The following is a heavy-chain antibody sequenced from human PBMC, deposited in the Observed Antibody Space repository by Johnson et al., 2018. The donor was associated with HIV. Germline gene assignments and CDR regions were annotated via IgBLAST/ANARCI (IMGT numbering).Heavy chain of an antibody. CDR3: ARERSTYYNFWSGPQGHDAFDI. D-gene: IGHD3-3*01. V-gene: IGHV3-30*02. CDR2: MRFDGSNK. Sequence: QVQLVESGGGVVQPGRSLRLSCAASGFTFNSYAMHWVRQAPGKGLEWVAFMRFDGSNKYYADSVKGRLIMSRDNSKNTLYVEMDSLRAEDTAVYYCARERSTYYNFWSGPQGHDAFDIWGQGTMVTISS. CDR1: GFTFNSYA. J-gene: IGHJ3*02.